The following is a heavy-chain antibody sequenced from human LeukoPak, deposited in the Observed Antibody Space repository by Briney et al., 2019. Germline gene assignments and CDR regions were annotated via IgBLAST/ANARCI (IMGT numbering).Heavy chain of an antibody. V-gene: IGHV1-46*01. J-gene: IGHJ4*02. CDR2: INPSGGST. D-gene: IGHD3-22*01. CDR1: VYTFTSYY. Sequence: ASVKVSFKSSVYTFTSYYMHWVRQAPGQGLEWMGIINPSGGSTSYAQKFQARVTMTRDTSTSTVYMELSSLRSEDTAVYYCARNLNLYDSSGYCDYWGQGSLVTVSS. CDR3: ARNLNLYDSSGYCDY.